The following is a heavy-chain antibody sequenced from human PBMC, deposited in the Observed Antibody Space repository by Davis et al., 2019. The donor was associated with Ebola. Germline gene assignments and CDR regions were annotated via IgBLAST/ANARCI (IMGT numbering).Heavy chain of an antibody. J-gene: IGHJ4*02. Sequence: PGGSLRLSCAASGFTVSSNYMSWVRQAPGKGLGWVATIKLDGSERFYVDSVKGRFTISRDNAKNSLYLQMNSLRAEDTAIYYCARTTSGFWGQGTLVTVSS. CDR3: ARTTSGF. D-gene: IGHD1-14*01. CDR2: IKLDGSER. CDR1: GFTVSSNY. V-gene: IGHV3-7*03.